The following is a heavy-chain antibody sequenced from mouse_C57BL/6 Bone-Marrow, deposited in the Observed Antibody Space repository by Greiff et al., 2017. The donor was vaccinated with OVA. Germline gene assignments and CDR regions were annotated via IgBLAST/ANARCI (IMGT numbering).Heavy chain of an antibody. Sequence: EVQVVESGPGLVKPSQSLSLTCSVTGYSITSGYYWNWIRQFPGNKLEWMGYISYDGSNNYNPSLKNRISITRDTSKNQFFLKLNSVTTEDTATYYCARDLTTVGYFDVWGTGTTVTVSS. D-gene: IGHD1-1*01. CDR1: GYSITSGYY. J-gene: IGHJ1*03. CDR2: ISYDGSN. V-gene: IGHV3-6*01. CDR3: ARDLTTVGYFDV.